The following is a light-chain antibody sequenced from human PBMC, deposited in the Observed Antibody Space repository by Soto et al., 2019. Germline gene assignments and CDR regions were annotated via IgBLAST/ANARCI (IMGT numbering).Light chain of an antibody. CDR3: QQSYSTPWT. CDR1: QSISSY. J-gene: IGKJ1*01. CDR2: AAS. V-gene: IGKV1-39*01. Sequence: DIQMTPSASSLSASVGDRVTITCRASQSISSYLNWYQQKPGKAPKLLIYAASSLQSGVPSRFSGSGSGTDFTLNISSLQPEDFATYYCQQSYSTPWTFGQGTKVDIK.